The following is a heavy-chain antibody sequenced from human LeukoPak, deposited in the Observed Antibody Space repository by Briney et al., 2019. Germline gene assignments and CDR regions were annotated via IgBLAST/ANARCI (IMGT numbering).Heavy chain of an antibody. D-gene: IGHD1-26*01. V-gene: IGHV3-11*03. J-gene: IGHJ3*02. CDR3: ASTLGSGSSYAFDI. Sequence: GGSLRLSCAASGFTFSSYAMSWVRQAPGKGLEWVSYISSSSSYTNYADSVKGRFTISRDNAKNSLYLQMNSLRAEDTAVYYCASTLGSGSSYAFDIWGQGTMVTVSS. CDR2: ISSSSSYT. CDR1: GFTFSSYA.